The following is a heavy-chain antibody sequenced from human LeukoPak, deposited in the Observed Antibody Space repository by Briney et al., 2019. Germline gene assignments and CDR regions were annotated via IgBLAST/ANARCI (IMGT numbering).Heavy chain of an antibody. CDR2: ISYDGSNK. J-gene: IGHJ4*02. D-gene: IGHD3-22*01. V-gene: IGHV3-30-3*01. Sequence: GRSLRLSCAASGFTFSSYAMHWVRQAPGKGLEWVAVISYDGSNKYYADSVKGRFTISRDNSKNTLYLQMNSLRAEDTAVYYCARDRDGGITMIVVVITTPPFDYWGQGTLVTVSS. CDR3: ARDRDGGITMIVVVITTPPFDY. CDR1: GFTFSSYA.